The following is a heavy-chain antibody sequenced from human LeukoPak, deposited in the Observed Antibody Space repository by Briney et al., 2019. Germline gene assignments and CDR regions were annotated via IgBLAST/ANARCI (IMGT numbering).Heavy chain of an antibody. Sequence: SETLSLTCTVSVGSISSTLHYWGWLRQPPGKELEWIGTTYFNGNTYYNPSLQSRVNISIDASRNHFYLSLGSVTATDTAFYYCASHLGRDIFDNWSQGMLVAVSS. D-gene: IGHD3-9*01. CDR2: TYFNGNT. J-gene: IGHJ4*02. CDR1: VGSISSTLHY. CDR3: ASHLGRDIFDN. V-gene: IGHV4-39*02.